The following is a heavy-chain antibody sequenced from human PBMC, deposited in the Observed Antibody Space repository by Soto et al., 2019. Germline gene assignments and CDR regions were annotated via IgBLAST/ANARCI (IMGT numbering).Heavy chain of an antibody. Sequence: EILSLTCIDSGTYMSPFYCMWIRQPPGRGLEWIGNVFYSGSTNYNPSLNSRVTMLVDRSMNQVSLRLTSVTAADTAVYFCSSVGGYYGDYPNFDYWGQGTRVTVSS. V-gene: IGHV4-59*01. CDR1: GTYMSPFY. CDR3: SSVGGYYGDYPNFDY. J-gene: IGHJ4*02. D-gene: IGHD4-17*01. CDR2: VFYSGST.